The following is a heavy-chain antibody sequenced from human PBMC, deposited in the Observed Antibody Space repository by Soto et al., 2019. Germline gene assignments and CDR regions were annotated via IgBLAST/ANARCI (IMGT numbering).Heavy chain of an antibody. J-gene: IGHJ6*03. CDR1: GFTFDDYA. V-gene: IGHV3-9*01. Sequence: EVQLVESGGGLVQPGRSLRLSCAASGFTFDDYAMHWVRQAPGKGLEWVSGISWNSGSIGYAGSVKGRFTISRDNAKNSLYLQMDSLRAEDTALYYCAKDHVVATLYFYYYYMDVWGKGTTVTVSS. CDR2: ISWNSGSI. D-gene: IGHD5-12*01. CDR3: AKDHVVATLYFYYYYMDV.